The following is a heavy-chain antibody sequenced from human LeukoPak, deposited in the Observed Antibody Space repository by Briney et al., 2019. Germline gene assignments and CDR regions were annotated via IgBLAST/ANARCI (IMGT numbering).Heavy chain of an antibody. CDR1: GFTFSSYA. CDR2: ISGSGGST. Sequence: PGGSLRLSCAASGFTFSSYAMSWVRQAPGKGLEWVSAISGSGGSTYYADSVKGRFTISRDNSKNTLYLQMNSLRAEDTAVYYCAKYSLASNNYYDSSSYWGQGTLVTVSS. CDR3: AKYSLASNNYYDSSSY. V-gene: IGHV3-23*01. D-gene: IGHD3-22*01. J-gene: IGHJ4*02.